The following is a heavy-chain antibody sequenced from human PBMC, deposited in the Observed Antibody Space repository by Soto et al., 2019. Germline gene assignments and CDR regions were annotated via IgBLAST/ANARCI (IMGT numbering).Heavy chain of an antibody. CDR2: IFYFGST. CDR1: GGSISSYY. V-gene: IGHV4-59*08. D-gene: IGHD3-9*01. J-gene: IGHJ4*02. CDR3: ARHSPDFDWLSQFDY. Sequence: PSETLSLTCTVSGGSISSYYWSWIRQTPGKGLEWIGYIFYFGSTNYNPSLKSRVTLSIDTSKNQLSLKLSSVTAADTAVYYCARHSPDFDWLSQFDYWGQGSLVTVSS.